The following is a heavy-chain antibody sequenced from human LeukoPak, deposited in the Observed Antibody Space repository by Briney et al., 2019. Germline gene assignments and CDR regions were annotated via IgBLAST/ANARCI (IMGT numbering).Heavy chain of an antibody. Sequence: PEASVKVSCKAFGYTFTSNYMHWVRQAPGQGPEWMGVISPSGGSTTYAQKFQGRVTLTRDMSTSTDYLELSSLRSEDMAVYYCARGVYGTARPPFDYWGQGTLVTVSS. CDR3: ARGVYGTARPPFDY. D-gene: IGHD6-6*01. J-gene: IGHJ4*02. CDR1: GYTFTSNY. CDR2: ISPSGGST. V-gene: IGHV1-46*01.